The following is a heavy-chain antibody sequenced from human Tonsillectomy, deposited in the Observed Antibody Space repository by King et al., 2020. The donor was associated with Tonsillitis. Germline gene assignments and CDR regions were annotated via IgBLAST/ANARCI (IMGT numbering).Heavy chain of an antibody. Sequence: VQLVQSGGGVVQPGGSLRLSCAASGFTFSSYGIHWVRQAPGKGLEWVAVISYVGSNKYYADSVKGRFNISRDNSQNTLYLQMNSLRAEDTAVYYCARNYYDSGGNSNGMDFWGQGTTVTVSS. CDR3: ARNYYDSGGNSNGMDF. D-gene: IGHD3-22*01. V-gene: IGHV3-33*05. CDR2: ISYVGSNK. J-gene: IGHJ6*02. CDR1: GFTFSSYG.